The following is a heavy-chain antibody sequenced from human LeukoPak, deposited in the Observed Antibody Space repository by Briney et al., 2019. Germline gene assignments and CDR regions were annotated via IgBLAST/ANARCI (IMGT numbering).Heavy chain of an antibody. CDR1: GYTFTSYD. D-gene: IGHD2-2*01. CDR3: ARAPYCSSTSCYWGSDFDY. J-gene: IGHJ4*02. Sequence: ASVKVSCKASGYTFTSYDINWVRQATGQGLEWMGWMNPNSGNTGYAQKFQGRVTMTRNTSISTAYMELSSLRSDDTAVYYCARAPYCSSTSCYWGSDFDYWGQGTLVTVSS. CDR2: MNPNSGNT. V-gene: IGHV1-8*01.